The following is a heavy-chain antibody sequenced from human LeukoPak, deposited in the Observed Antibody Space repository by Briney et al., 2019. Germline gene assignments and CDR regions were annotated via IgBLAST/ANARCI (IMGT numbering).Heavy chain of an antibody. D-gene: IGHD1-26*01. CDR3: ATSSEEWELQYFDY. J-gene: IGHJ4*02. CDR1: GFTFSSYS. CDR2: ISSSSSYI. Sequence: GGSLRLSCAASGFTFSSYSMNWVRQAPGKGLEWVSSISSSSSYIYYADSVKGRFTTSRDNAKNSLYLQMNSLRAEDTAVYYCATSSEEWELQYFDYWGQGTLVTVSS. V-gene: IGHV3-21*01.